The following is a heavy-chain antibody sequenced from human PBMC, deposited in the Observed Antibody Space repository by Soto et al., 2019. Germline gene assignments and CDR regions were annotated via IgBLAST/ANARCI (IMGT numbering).Heavy chain of an antibody. CDR1: GYSFAAPA. CDR3: ARLPRDCNKTSCYYADH. CDR2: MNPKTGTT. Sequence: GASVKVSCKPSGYSFAAPAVNWLRQAPGGGLEWLGWMNPKTGTTFYTERFRGRVAMTRDTSTTTAYMELSSLRSDDTGMYFCARLPRDCNKTSCYYADHWGQGTQVTVSS. J-gene: IGHJ4*02. D-gene: IGHD3-3*01. V-gene: IGHV1-8*01.